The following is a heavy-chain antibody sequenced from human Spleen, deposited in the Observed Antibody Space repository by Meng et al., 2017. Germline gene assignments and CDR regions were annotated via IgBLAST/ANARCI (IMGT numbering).Heavy chain of an antibody. J-gene: IGHJ4*02. CDR1: GGSINSTVHY. CDR3: AREDSRGLNFDY. D-gene: IGHD3-22*01. V-gene: IGHV4-31*03. Sequence: QLQESGPGLVKPSQILSLTCTVSGGSINSTVHYWSWIRQHPGKGLEWIGYIYYSGNTHYNPSLKSRASISVDTSKNQFSLKLSSVTVADTAMYYCAREDSRGLNFDYWGLGTLVTVSS. CDR2: IYYSGNT.